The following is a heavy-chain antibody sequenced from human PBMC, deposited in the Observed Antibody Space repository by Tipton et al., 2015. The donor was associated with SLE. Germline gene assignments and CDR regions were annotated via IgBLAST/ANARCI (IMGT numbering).Heavy chain of an antibody. CDR1: GGSISSHY. CDR2: INHSGST. D-gene: IGHD3-3*01. V-gene: IGHV4-34*01. J-gene: IGHJ4*02. CDR3: ARGLRYYDFWSGYLDY. Sequence: TLSLTCTVSGGSISSHYWSWIRQPPGKGLEWIGEINHSGSTNYNPSLKSRVTISVDTSKNQFSLKLSSVTAADTAVYYCARGLRYYDFWSGYLDYWGQGTLVTVSS.